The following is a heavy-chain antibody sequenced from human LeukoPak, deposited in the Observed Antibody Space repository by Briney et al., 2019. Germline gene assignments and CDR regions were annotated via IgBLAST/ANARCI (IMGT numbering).Heavy chain of an antibody. J-gene: IGHJ4*02. D-gene: IGHD6-13*01. CDR3: ARSIPYGTTWYGRSDY. CDR2: IKPDGTTK. Sequence: GGSLRLSCEASGFTFSSYWMSWVRQAPGKGLEWVANIKPDGTTKFYVDSVKGRFTISRDNALNSLYLQMNSLRAEDTAIYYCARSIPYGTTWYGRSDYWGQGTLVTVSS. V-gene: IGHV3-7*03. CDR1: GFTFSSYW.